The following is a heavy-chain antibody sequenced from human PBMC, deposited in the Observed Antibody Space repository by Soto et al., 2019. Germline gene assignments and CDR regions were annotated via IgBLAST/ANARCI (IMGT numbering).Heavy chain of an antibody. Sequence: PXETLYLTCTVSGYSISTFYWSWIRQPPGKGLEWIGYIYYTGSTNYNPSLKSRVTMSVDTSKKQFPLKLSSVTAADTAVYYCARQRGNYFDYWGQGTLVTVSS. V-gene: IGHV4-59*01. CDR3: ARQRGNYFDY. J-gene: IGHJ4*02. CDR2: IYYTGST. CDR1: GYSISTFY. D-gene: IGHD3-10*01.